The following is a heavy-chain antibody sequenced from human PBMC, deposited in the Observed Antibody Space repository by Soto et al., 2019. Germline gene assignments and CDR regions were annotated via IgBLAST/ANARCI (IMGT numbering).Heavy chain of an antibody. V-gene: IGHV4-59*01. CDR3: ARWAEYYYDSSGGGDAFDI. J-gene: IGHJ3*02. D-gene: IGHD3-22*01. Sequence: PSETLSLTCTVSGCSISSDYWSWIRQPPGKGLEWIGYIYYSGSTNYNPSLKSRVTISVDTSKNQFSLKLSSVTAADTAVYYCARWAEYYYDSSGGGDAFDIWGQGTMVTVSS. CDR1: GCSISSDY. CDR2: IYYSGST.